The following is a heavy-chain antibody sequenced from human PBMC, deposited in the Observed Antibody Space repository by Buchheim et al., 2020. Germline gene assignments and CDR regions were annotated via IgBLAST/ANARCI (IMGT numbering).Heavy chain of an antibody. CDR1: GGSISPYA. Sequence: QVQLQESGPGLVKPSETLSLTCSVSGGSISPYAWGWIRQPPGKGLEWIGYSSNSGCTNCNPSLESRVTIPVDASNNHFSLKVTSLTAADTAVYFCARDNYGSLDHWGQG. J-gene: IGHJ5*02. D-gene: IGHD3-10*01. V-gene: IGHV4-59*01. CDR2: SSNSGCT. CDR3: ARDNYGSLDH.